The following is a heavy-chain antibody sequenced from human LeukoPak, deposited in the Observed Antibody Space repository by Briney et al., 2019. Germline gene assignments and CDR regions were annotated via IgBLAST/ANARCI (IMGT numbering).Heavy chain of an antibody. D-gene: IGHD1-26*01. Sequence: SQTLSLTCTVSGGSISSGGYYWSWIRQPPGKGLEWIGYIYHSGSTYYNPSLKSRVTISVDRSKNQFSLKLSSVTAADTAVYYCARGVYGSYHYWGQGTLVTVSS. V-gene: IGHV4-30-2*01. CDR1: GGSISSGGYY. CDR3: ARGVYGSYHY. J-gene: IGHJ4*02. CDR2: IYHSGST.